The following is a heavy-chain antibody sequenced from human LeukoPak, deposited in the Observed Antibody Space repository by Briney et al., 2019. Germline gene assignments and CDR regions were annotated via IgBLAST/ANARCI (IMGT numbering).Heavy chain of an antibody. CDR1: EFTFSSYG. CDR2: IRLDGRDK. D-gene: IGHD6-13*01. J-gene: IGHJ4*02. Sequence: GGSLRLSCAASEFTFSSYGMNWVRQAPGKGLEWVAFIRLDGRDKYYADSVKGRFTISRDNSKSTLDLQMNSLRVEDTAVYYCAKDRYSTSSTFTINPFDYWGQGILVTVSS. V-gene: IGHV3-30*02. CDR3: AKDRYSTSSTFTINPFDY.